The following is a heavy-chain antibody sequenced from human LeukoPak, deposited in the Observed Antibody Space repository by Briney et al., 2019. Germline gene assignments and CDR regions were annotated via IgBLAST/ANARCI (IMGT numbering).Heavy chain of an antibody. V-gene: IGHV3-30*01. CDR1: GFTFSSYA. J-gene: IGHJ5*02. CDR3: ARVPTGTTSGWFDP. Sequence: GGSLRLSCAASGFTFSSYAMHWVRQAPGKGLEWVAVISYDGSNKYYADSVKGRFTISRDNSKNTLYLQMNSLRAEDTAVYYCARVPTGTTSGWFDPWGQGTLVTVSS. D-gene: IGHD1-7*01. CDR2: ISYDGSNK.